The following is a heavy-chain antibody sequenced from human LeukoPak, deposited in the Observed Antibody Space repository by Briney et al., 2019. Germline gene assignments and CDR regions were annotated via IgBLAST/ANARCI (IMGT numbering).Heavy chain of an antibody. CDR1: GGSITTSTYF. J-gene: IGHJ5*02. CDR3: ARVPLLRRFDP. Sequence: KASETLSLTCTVSGGSITTSTYFWGWIRQPPGKGLEWIGTIHYSGSTYYDPSLKSRVTISIDTSKNQFSLKLSSVTAADTAVYYCARVPLLRRFDPWGQGTLVTVSS. V-gene: IGHV4-39*07. CDR2: IHYSGST.